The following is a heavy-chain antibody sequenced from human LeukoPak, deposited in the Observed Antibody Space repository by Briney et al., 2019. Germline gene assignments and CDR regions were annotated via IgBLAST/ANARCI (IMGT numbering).Heavy chain of an antibody. CDR2: IYYSGTT. Sequence: SSETLSLTCTVSGGSISNYYWNWIRQPPGKGLELIGYIYYSGTTNYNPSLKSRVTISVDTSKNQFSLKLSSVTAADTAVYYCARGRGEQLVRYYFDYWGQGTLVTVSS. CDR1: GGSISNYY. D-gene: IGHD6-13*01. CDR3: ARGRGEQLVRYYFDY. J-gene: IGHJ4*02. V-gene: IGHV4-59*12.